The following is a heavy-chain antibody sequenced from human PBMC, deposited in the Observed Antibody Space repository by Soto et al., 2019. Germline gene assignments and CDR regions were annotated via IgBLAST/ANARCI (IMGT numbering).Heavy chain of an antibody. V-gene: IGHV1-2*04. CDR1: GYTFSDYY. CDR2: INPKSGAT. D-gene: IGHD3-22*01. Sequence: QVQLVQSGAEVKKPGASVKVSCKTSGYTFSDYYLHWVRQAPGQGLEWMGWINPKSGATHYSQKFQGWVTMTRDTSISTANMEMSRLTSDDTAVYYCVRESSGYGGYNYYGMDAWGQGTTVTVSS. CDR3: VRESSGYGGYNYYGMDA. J-gene: IGHJ6*02.